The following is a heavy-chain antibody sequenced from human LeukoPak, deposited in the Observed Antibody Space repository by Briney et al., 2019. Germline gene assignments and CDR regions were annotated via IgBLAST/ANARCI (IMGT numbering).Heavy chain of an antibody. V-gene: IGHV4-59*01. J-gene: IGHJ4*02. CDR3: ARVWCDSSGYYIYYFDY. CDR2: IYYSGST. D-gene: IGHD3-22*01. Sequence: SETLSLTCTVSGGSISSYYWSWIRQPPGKGLEWIGYIYYSGSTNYNPSLKSRVTISVDTSKNQYSLNPSSVTAADTAVYYCARVWCDSSGYYIYYFDYWGQGTLVTVSS. CDR1: GGSISSYY.